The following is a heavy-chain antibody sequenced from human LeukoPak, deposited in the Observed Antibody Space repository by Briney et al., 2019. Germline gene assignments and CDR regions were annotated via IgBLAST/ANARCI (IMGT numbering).Heavy chain of an antibody. CDR1: GGSISSYY. Sequence: PSETLSLTCTVSGGSISSYYWSWIRQPPGKGLEWIGYIYYSGSTNYNPSLKSRVTISVDTSKNQFSLKLSSVTAADTAVYYCARYLRGYDRSGCFDLWGRGTLVTVSS. D-gene: IGHD3-22*01. CDR2: IYYSGST. V-gene: IGHV4-59*01. CDR3: ARYLRGYDRSGCFDL. J-gene: IGHJ2*01.